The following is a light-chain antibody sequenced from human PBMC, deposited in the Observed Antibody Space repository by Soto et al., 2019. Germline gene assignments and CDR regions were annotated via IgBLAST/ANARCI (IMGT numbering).Light chain of an antibody. J-gene: IGKJ1*01. CDR3: QQYNNWPPWT. CDR2: GAS. V-gene: IGKV3-15*01. CDR1: QTVGGN. Sequence: EVVMTQSPATLSVSPGERATVSCRASQTVGGNLAWYQQRPGQAPRLLMYGASTMATGIPARFSGSGSGTEFTLTISSLQSEDFAVYYCQQYNNWPPWTFGQGTKVEIK.